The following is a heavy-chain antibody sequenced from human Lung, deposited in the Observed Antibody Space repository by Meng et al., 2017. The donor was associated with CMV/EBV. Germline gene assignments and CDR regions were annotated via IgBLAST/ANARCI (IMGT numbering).Heavy chain of an antibody. D-gene: IGHD3-10*01. J-gene: IGHJ4*02. V-gene: IGHV3-66*01. CDR3: TGDSVSNPNLDY. CDR2: IYRGDNT. CDR1: GFNVRDKY. Sequence: EVHLVESGGGLVQLGGSLRLSCAASGFNVRDKYMSWVRQAPGKGLEWVCIIYRGDNTYYIDSVKDRFTVSRDNSKNTMYLQMNSLRVEDTAVYYCTGDSVSNPNLDYWSQGTLVTVAS.